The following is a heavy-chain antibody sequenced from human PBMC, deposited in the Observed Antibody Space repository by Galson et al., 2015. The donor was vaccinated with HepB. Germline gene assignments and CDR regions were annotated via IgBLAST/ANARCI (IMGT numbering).Heavy chain of an antibody. CDR3: AREASSGYYYFGY. CDR1: GFTVSSNY. V-gene: IGHV3-66*01. D-gene: IGHD6-19*01. Sequence: SLRLSCAASGFTVSSNYMTWVRQAPGKGLEWVSTLYRGGSTYYADSVKGRFTISRDNSKNTLFLQMNSLRAEDTAVYYCAREASSGYYYFGYWGQGTLVTVSS. J-gene: IGHJ4*02. CDR2: LYRGGST.